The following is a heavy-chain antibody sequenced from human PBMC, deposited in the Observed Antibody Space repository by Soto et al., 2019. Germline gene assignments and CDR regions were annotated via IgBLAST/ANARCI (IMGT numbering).Heavy chain of an antibody. D-gene: IGHD2-15*01. V-gene: IGHV3-74*03. Sequence: GGSLRLSCAASGLTFRSYWMHWVRQAPGKGLVWVSRINTDGSVAMYVDSVKGRFTISRDNAKNTLYLHMNSLRAEDTAVYYCFRDMQLCRIDTWGQGTLVTV. CDR1: GLTFRSYW. CDR2: INTDGSVA. CDR3: FRDMQLCRIDT. J-gene: IGHJ4*02.